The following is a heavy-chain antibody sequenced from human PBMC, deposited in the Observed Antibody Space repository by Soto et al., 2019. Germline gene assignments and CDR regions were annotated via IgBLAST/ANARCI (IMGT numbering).Heavy chain of an antibody. CDR3: AKGRDALGSGYYVDNWFDP. V-gene: IGHV3-9*01. Sequence: HPGGSLRLSCAASGFTFDDYAMHWVRQAPGKGLEWVSGISWNSGSIGYADSVKGRFTISRDNAKNSLYLQMNSLRAEDTALYYCAKGRDALGSGYYVDNWFDPWGQGTLVTVSS. CDR2: ISWNSGSI. J-gene: IGHJ5*02. CDR1: GFTFDDYA. D-gene: IGHD3-3*01.